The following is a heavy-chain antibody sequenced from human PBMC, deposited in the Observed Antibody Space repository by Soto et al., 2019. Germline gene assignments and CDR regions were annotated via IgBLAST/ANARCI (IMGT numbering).Heavy chain of an antibody. Sequence: SAVKVSCTASGFEVGSSGIPFLRQTRGRGLEWIGWIVVVSGSTNYARRFQGRVAITRDMSSSTAYLDLYDLKSDDTAVYFCSADHPHMALGWPVWAQATTVTVSS. D-gene: IGHD2-21*01. V-gene: IGHV1-58*02. CDR3: SADHPHMALGWPV. CDR2: IVVVSGST. J-gene: IGHJ6*02. CDR1: GFEVGSSG.